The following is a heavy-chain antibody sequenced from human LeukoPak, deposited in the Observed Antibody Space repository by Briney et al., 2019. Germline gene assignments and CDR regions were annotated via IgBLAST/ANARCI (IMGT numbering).Heavy chain of an antibody. CDR3: AREQTNGYSYGYTDY. J-gene: IGHJ4*02. CDR1: GGSVSSGSYY. Sequence: SSETLSLTCTVSGGSVSSGSYYWSWIRQPPGKGLEWIGYIYYSGSTNYNPSLKSRVTISVDTSKNQFSLKLSSVTAADTAAYYCAREQTNGYSYGYTDYWGQGTLVTVSS. CDR2: IYYSGST. D-gene: IGHD5-18*01. V-gene: IGHV4-61*01.